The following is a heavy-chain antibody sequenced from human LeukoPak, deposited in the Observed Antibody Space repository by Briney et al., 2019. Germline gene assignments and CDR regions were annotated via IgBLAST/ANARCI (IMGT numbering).Heavy chain of an antibody. J-gene: IGHJ4*02. CDR2: IKQDGSEK. CDR1: GFMLSSYW. D-gene: IGHD2-8*01. CDR3: AREPKGQGRYASSTNGVDY. V-gene: IGHV3-7*03. Sequence: GGSLRLSCAGSGFMLSSYWMSWVRQAPGKGLEWVANIKQDGSEKYYVDSVKGRFTISRDNAKNSLYLQMNRLRAEDTAVYFCAREPKGQGRYASSTNGVDYWGQRLLVTVSS.